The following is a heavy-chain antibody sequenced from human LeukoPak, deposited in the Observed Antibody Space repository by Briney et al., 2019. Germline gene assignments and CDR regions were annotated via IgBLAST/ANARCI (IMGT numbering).Heavy chain of an antibody. CDR1: GFTFSSYG. CDR2: ISTI. D-gene: IGHD3-10*02. CDR3: AELGITMIGGV. J-gene: IGHJ6*04. Sequence: GGSLRLSCAASGFTFSSYGMYWVRQAPGKGLEWVSYISTIYYADSVKGRFTISRDNAKNSLYLQMNSLRAEDTAVYYCAELGITMIGGVWGKGTTVTISS. V-gene: IGHV3-48*04.